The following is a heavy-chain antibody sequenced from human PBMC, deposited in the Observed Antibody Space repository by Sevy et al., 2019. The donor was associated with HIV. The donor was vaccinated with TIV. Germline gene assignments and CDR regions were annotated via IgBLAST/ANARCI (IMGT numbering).Heavy chain of an antibody. CDR1: GFTFSSYD. Sequence: GGSLRLSCTASGFTFSSYDMNWVRQAPGKGLEWVSKISSSGSSIYYADSVKGRFTISRDNAKNSLNLQMNSLRAEDXXXXXXXXXXXXFDNGFDPWGQGTLVTVSS. J-gene: IGHJ5*02. CDR2: ISSSGSSI. V-gene: IGHV3-48*03. CDR3: XXXXXXFDNGFDP. D-gene: IGHD2-8*01.